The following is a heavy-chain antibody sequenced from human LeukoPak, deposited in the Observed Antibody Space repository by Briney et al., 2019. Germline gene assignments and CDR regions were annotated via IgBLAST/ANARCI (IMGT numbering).Heavy chain of an antibody. V-gene: IGHV3-11*01. D-gene: IGHD6-13*01. J-gene: IGHJ4*02. CDR2: ISGSGTTT. CDR1: GFTFSDYY. CDR3: SRDPQGYSSSWCI. Sequence: PGGSLRLSCTGSGFTFSDYYMSWIRQAPGKGLEWVSYISGSGTTTDYADSVKGRFTISRDNVKNSVYLQMNSLRAEDTAFYYCSRDPQGYSSSWCIWGQGTLVTVSS.